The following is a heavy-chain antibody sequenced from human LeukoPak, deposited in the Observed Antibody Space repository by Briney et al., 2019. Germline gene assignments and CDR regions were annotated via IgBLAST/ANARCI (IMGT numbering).Heavy chain of an antibody. J-gene: IGHJ4*02. CDR1: GFTFSSYG. V-gene: IGHV3-30*03. CDR2: ISYDGSNK. Sequence: GGSLRLSCAASGFTFSSYGMHWVRQAPGKGLEWVAVISYDGSNKYYADSMKGRFTISRDNSKNTLYLQMNSLRAEDTAVYYCAREGLNSGGFDYWGQGTLVTVSS. CDR3: AREGLNSGGFDY. D-gene: IGHD3-10*01.